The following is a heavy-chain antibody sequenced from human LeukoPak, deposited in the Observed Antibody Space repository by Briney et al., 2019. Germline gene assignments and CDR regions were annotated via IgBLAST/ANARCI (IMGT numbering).Heavy chain of an antibody. D-gene: IGHD6-13*01. CDR2: IKSKTDGGTT. J-gene: IGHJ4*02. CDR1: GLTFSHYV. Sequence: GGSLRLSCAASGLTFSHYVMSWVRQAPGRGLEWVGRIKSKTDGGTTDYAAPVKGRFTISRDDSKNTLYLQMNSLKTEDTAVYYCTTDAGYSSRWYNYWGQGTLVTVSS. CDR3: TTDAGYSSRWYNY. V-gene: IGHV3-15*01.